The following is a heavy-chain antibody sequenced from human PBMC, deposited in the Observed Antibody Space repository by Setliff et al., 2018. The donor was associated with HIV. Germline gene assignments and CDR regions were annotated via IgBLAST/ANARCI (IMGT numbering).Heavy chain of an antibody. Sequence: SVKVSCKASGGTFSSYGITWVRQAPGQGLEWMGGSTPILDTTNYAQTFQGRVTIPTDESTNTVYMELSSLRSDDTAVYYCATYHYYASSAYYSDLYYLDYWGQGTQVTVSS. CDR3: ATYHYYASSAYYSDLYYLDY. CDR2: STPILDTT. J-gene: IGHJ4*02. CDR1: GGTFSSYG. V-gene: IGHV1-69*05. D-gene: IGHD3-22*01.